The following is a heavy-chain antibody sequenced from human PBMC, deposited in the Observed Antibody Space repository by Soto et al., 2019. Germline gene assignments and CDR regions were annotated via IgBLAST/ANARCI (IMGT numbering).Heavy chain of an antibody. CDR2: VSSTGST. CDR3: ARGGGSPDHNHEFDF. CDR1: GASITQYY. J-gene: IGHJ4*02. D-gene: IGHD6-13*01. Sequence: HVQLQESGPGLVKPSETLSLTCTVSGASITQYYWNWIRQSPGKGLEWIVSVSSTGSTVYNPSLTSRVTGSLDTAKNQFSLTLNSVTAADTAVYHGARGGGSPDHNHEFDFWGQGTLVTVSS. V-gene: IGHV4-59*01.